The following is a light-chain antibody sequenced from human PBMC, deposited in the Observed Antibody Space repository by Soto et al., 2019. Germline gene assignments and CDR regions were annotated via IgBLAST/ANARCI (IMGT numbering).Light chain of an antibody. CDR3: HVWDSGSAHHV. V-gene: IGLV3-21*02. CDR1: NIGSKS. CDR2: ANS. Sequence: SYELTQPPSVSVAPGQTARITCGGSNIGSKSVHWYQQKPDQAPMMVVCANSDRPSGIPDRFSGSNSANTATLTISRVEAGDEADYYCHVWDSGSAHHVFGTGTKVTVL. J-gene: IGLJ1*01.